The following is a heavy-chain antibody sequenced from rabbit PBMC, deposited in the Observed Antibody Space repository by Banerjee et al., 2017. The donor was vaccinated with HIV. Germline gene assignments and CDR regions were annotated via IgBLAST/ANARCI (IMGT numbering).Heavy chain of an antibody. Sequence: QSLEESGGDLVKPGASLTLTCTASGFSFSSSYYMCWVRQAPGKGLEWIACIYAGSSGSTYYASWAKGRFTISKTSSTTVTLQMTSLTAADMATYFCARAGYDGGYVGLSYATFLYYFNLWGPGTLVTVS. CDR3: ARAGYDGGYVGLSYATFLYYFNL. CDR1: GFSFSSSYY. V-gene: IGHV1S40*01. J-gene: IGHJ4*01. D-gene: IGHD6-1*01. CDR2: IYAGSSGST.